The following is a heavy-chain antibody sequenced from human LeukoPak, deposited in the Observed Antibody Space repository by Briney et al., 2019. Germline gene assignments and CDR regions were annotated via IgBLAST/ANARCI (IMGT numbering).Heavy chain of an antibody. CDR1: GGTFSSYT. Sequence: ASVKVSCKASGGTFSSYTISWVRQAPGQGLEWMGRIIPILGIANYAQKSQGRVTITADKSTSTAYMELSSLRSEDTAVYYCAREDYGGSYFDYWGQGTLVTVSS. V-gene: IGHV1-69*04. D-gene: IGHD4-23*01. J-gene: IGHJ4*02. CDR3: AREDYGGSYFDY. CDR2: IIPILGIA.